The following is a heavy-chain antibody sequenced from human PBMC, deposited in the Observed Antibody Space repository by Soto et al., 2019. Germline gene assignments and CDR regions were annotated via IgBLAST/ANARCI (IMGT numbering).Heavy chain of an antibody. CDR3: ARGWFGPDV. CDR2: IDNAGTDS. D-gene: IGHD3-10*01. J-gene: IGHJ6*04. CDR1: GFTFSGRS. Sequence: EVQLVESGGGLVQPGGSLRLSCAASGFTFSGRSMHWVRQAPGKGLVWVSGIDNAGTDSTYADSVKGRFTSSRDNAKNTLYIQMNSRRVEDTAVFYCARGWFGPDVWGKGTAVTVSS. V-gene: IGHV3-74*01.